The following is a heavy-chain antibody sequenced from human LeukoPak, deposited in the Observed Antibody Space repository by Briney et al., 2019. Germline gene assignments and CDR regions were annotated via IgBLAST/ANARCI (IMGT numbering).Heavy chain of an antibody. CDR3: ARDLEGSIAARLYYYYYMDV. V-gene: IGHV4-4*07. CDR2: IYTSGST. CDR1: GGSISSYY. D-gene: IGHD6-6*01. Sequence: PSETLSLTCTVSGGSISSYYWSWIRQPAGKGLEWIGRIYTSGSTNYNPSLKSRVTMSVDTSKNQFSLKLSSVTAADTAVYYCARDLEGSIAARLYYYYYMDVWGKGTTVTVSS. J-gene: IGHJ6*03.